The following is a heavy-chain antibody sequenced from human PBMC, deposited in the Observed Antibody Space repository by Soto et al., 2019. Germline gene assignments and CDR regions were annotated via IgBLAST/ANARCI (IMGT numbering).Heavy chain of an antibody. Sequence: QVQLEQSGAEVKKPGASVKVSCKASGYTFTSYAMHWVRQAPGQRLEWMGWINAGNGNTKYSQKFQGRVTITRDTSASTAYMELSSLRSEDTAVYYCARGGEKTRDAFDIWGQGTMVTVSS. J-gene: IGHJ3*02. CDR1: GYTFTSYA. V-gene: IGHV1-3*01. CDR3: ARGGEKTRDAFDI. CDR2: INAGNGNT.